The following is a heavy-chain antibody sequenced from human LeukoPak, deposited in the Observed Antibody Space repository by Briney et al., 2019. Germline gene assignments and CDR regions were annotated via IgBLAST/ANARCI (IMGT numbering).Heavy chain of an antibody. V-gene: IGHV3-43*02. CDR3: AKVYVGSWYAYDH. CDR1: GFTFDDYA. J-gene: IGHJ4*02. Sequence: GGSLRLSCTASGFTFDDYAMHWVRQAPAKGLEWVSLISGDGGTTDYADSVKDRFTISRDNRRNSLYLHMNSLRTEDTALYFCAKVYVGSWYAYDHWGQGTLVTVSS. CDR2: ISGDGGTT. D-gene: IGHD6-13*01.